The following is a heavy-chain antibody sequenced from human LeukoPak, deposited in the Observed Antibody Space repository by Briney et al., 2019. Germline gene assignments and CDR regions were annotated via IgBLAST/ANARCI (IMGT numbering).Heavy chain of an antibody. CDR3: AKLTVVVAAPTGRFDY. V-gene: IGHV3-23*01. CDR1: GFTFNNYG. D-gene: IGHD2-15*01. CDR2: ISGSGGST. J-gene: IGHJ4*02. Sequence: QPGGSLRLSCSASGFTFNNYGMSGVRQAPGKGLEWVSAISGSGGSTYYADSVKGRFTISRDNSKNTLYLQMNSLRAEDTAVYYCAKLTVVVAAPTGRFDYWGQGTLVTVSS.